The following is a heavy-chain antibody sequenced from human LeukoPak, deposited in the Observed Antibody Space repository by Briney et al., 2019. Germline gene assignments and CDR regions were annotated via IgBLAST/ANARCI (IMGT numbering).Heavy chain of an antibody. CDR1: GFTFSSYG. J-gene: IGHJ4*02. CDR3: TRLLTGPSRGYPFDY. CDR2: IRTKADSYAT. V-gene: IGHV3-73*01. D-gene: IGHD5-12*01. Sequence: QPGGSLRLSCAASGFTFSSYGMSWVRQASGKGLEWVGRIRTKADSYATVYAASVKGRFTISRDDAKNTAYLQMNSLKTEDTAAYYCTRLLTGPSRGYPFDYWGQGTLVTVSS.